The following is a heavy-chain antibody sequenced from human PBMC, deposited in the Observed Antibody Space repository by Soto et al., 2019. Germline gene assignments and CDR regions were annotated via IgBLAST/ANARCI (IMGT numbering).Heavy chain of an antibody. Sequence: LPETLSLTCTVSGASISGFYWSWIRKSAGKGLEWIGRIYATGTTDYNPSLKSRVMMSVDTSKKQFSLKLRSVTAADTAVYYCVRDGTKTLRDWFDPWGQGISVTVSS. CDR1: GASISGFY. D-gene: IGHD1-1*01. V-gene: IGHV4-4*07. J-gene: IGHJ5*02. CDR2: IYATGTT. CDR3: VRDGTKTLRDWFDP.